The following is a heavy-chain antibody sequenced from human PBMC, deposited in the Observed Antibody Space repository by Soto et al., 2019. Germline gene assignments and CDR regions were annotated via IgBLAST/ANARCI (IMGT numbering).Heavy chain of an antibody. Sequence: SETLSLTCAVHGGSFSGYYWSWIRQPPGKGLEWIGEINHSGSTNYNPSLKSRVTISVDTSKNQFSLKLSSVTAADTAVYYCARGQELPEITFGVVTNLHYYYYYYMYVWGKGTTVTVSS. V-gene: IGHV4-34*01. CDR3: ARGQELPEITFGVVTNLHYYYYYYMYV. J-gene: IGHJ6*03. CDR2: INHSGST. CDR1: GGSFSGYY. D-gene: IGHD3-16*01.